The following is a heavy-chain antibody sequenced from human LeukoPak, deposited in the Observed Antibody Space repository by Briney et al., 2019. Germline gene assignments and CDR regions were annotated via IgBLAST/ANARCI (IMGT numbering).Heavy chain of an antibody. Sequence: PGGSLRLSCAVSGFTLSNYAMRWVRQAPGKGLEWVSVISGSGGSTYYADSVKGRFTISRDNSKNTLYLQMNSLRAEDTAVYYCAKAPTNWDSGYWGQGTLVTVSS. J-gene: IGHJ4*02. D-gene: IGHD7-27*01. CDR3: AKAPTNWDSGY. CDR2: ISGSGGST. V-gene: IGHV3-23*01. CDR1: GFTLSNYA.